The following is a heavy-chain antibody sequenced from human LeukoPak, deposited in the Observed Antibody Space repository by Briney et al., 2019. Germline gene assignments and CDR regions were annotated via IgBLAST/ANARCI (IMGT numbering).Heavy chain of an antibody. Sequence: PGGPLRLSCSASGFTLSNYWMHWVRQALGKGLVWVARLHSNVAFTTYADSVKGRFTISRDTAKNALYLQMNSLRVEDTAVYYCARFVVVTTGDYWGQGTLVTVSS. CDR1: GFTLSNYW. J-gene: IGHJ4*02. CDR2: LHSNVAFT. D-gene: IGHD2-21*02. CDR3: ARFVVVTTGDY. V-gene: IGHV3-74*01.